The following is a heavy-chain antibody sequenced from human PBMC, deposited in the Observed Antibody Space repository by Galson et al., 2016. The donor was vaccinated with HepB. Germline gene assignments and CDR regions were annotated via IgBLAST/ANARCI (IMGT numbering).Heavy chain of an antibody. D-gene: IGHD2-21*02. CDR2: IIPIFDTT. V-gene: IGHV1-69*13. Sequence: SVKVSCKASGGTFSNYDISWVRQAPGQGLEWIGGIIPIFDTTNYAQKFQDRVTITADESTTTAYMELSGLRSEDTAIYYCARYAFCGAGCYSWYFDLWGRGTLVTVSS. CDR3: ARYAFCGAGCYSWYFDL. J-gene: IGHJ2*01. CDR1: GGTFSNYD.